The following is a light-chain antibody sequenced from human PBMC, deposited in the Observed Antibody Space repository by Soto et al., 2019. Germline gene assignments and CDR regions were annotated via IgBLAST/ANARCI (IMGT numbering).Light chain of an antibody. J-gene: IGLJ1*01. V-gene: IGLV2-14*01. CDR2: EVS. CDR1: SSDVGGYNY. CDR3: SSYTSSDTLVV. Sequence: QSALTQPASVSGSPGQSITISCTGTSSDVGGYNYVSWYQQHPGKAPKLMIYEVSNRPSGVSNRFSASKSGNTASLTISGLQADDEADYYCSSYTSSDTLVVFGTGTKVTVL.